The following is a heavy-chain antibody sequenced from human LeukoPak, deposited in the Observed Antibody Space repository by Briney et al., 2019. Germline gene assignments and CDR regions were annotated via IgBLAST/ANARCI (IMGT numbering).Heavy chain of an antibody. CDR1: GYTFTNYD. Sequence: ASVKVSCKASGYTFTNYDINWVRQATGQGLEWMGWMNPNSGNTNFAQKFQGRVTMTRNTSISTAYMELSSLRSEDTAVYYCARNGQQVRYFQHWGQGTLVTVSS. CDR2: MNPNSGNT. V-gene: IGHV1-8*01. CDR3: ARNGQQVRYFQH. J-gene: IGHJ1*01. D-gene: IGHD6-13*01.